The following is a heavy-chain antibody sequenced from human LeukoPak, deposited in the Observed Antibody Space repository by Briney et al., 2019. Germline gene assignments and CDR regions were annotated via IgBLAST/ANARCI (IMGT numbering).Heavy chain of an antibody. D-gene: IGHD6-19*01. J-gene: IGHJ6*02. Sequence: SETLSLTCAVYGGSFSGYYWSWISQPPGKGLEWIGEINHSGSTNYNPSLKSRVTISVDTSKNQFSLKLSSVTAADTAVYYCARGSYSSGWYYYYYGMDVWGQGTTVTVSS. CDR2: INHSGST. CDR3: ARGSYSSGWYYYYYGMDV. CDR1: GGSFSGYY. V-gene: IGHV4-34*01.